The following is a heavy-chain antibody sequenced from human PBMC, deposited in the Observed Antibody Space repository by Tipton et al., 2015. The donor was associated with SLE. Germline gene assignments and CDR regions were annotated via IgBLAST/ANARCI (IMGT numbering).Heavy chain of an antibody. CDR3: VPRQVDLDH. CDR2: IYSGGST. J-gene: IGHJ4*02. Sequence: SLRLSCAASGFTVSSNYMSWVRQAPGKGLEWVSVIYSGGSTYYADSVKGRFTISRDNSKNTLYLQMDNLRGDDTAVYYCVPRQVDLDHWGQGTLVSVSS. D-gene: IGHD2-15*01. V-gene: IGHV3-53*01. CDR1: GFTVSSNY.